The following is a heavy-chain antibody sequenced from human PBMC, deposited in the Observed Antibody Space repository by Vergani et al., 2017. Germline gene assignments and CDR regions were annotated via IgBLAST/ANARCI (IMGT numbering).Heavy chain of an antibody. CDR1: GGSISSSSYY. CDR3: AREGGYXYGSGSYYAYYYYGMDV. V-gene: IGHV4-39*07. J-gene: IGHJ6*02. CDR2: IYYSGST. D-gene: IGHD3-10*01. Sequence: QLQLQESGPGLVKPSETLSLTCTVSGGSISSSSYYWGWIRQPPGKGLEWIGSIYYSGSTYYNPSLKSRVTISVDTSKNQFSLKLSSVTAADTAVYYCAREGGYXYGSGSYYAYYYYGMDVWGQGTTVTVSS.